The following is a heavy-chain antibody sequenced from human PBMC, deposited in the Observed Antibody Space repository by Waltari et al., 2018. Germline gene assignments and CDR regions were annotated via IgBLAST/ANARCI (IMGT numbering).Heavy chain of an antibody. CDR1: GGSISSYY. CDR3: AREGGIRFGEHDAFDI. CDR2: IYYSGST. V-gene: IGHV4-59*01. J-gene: IGHJ3*02. Sequence: QVQLQESGPGLVKPSETLSLTCPVSGGSISSYYWSWIRQPPGKGLEWIGYIYYSGSTNYNPSLKSRVTISVDTSKNQFSLKLSSVTAADTAVYYCAREGGIRFGEHDAFDIWGQGTMVTVSS. D-gene: IGHD3-10*01.